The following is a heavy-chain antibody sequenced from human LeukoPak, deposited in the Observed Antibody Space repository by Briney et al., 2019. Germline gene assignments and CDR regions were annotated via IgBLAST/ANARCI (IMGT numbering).Heavy chain of an antibody. CDR2: ISAYNGNT. V-gene: IGHV1-18*01. J-gene: IGHJ3*02. CDR1: GYTFTSYG. CDR3: ARNYGSYLAFDI. D-gene: IGHD1-26*01. Sequence: ASVKVSCKASGYTFTSYGISWVRQAPGQGLEWMGWISAYNGNTNYAQKLQGRVTMTTVTSTSTAYMELRSLRSGDTAVYYCARNYGSYLAFDIWGQGTMVTVSS.